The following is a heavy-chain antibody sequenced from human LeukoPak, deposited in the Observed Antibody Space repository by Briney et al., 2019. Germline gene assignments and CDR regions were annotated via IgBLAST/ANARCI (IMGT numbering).Heavy chain of an antibody. J-gene: IGHJ3*02. V-gene: IGHV4-59*08. D-gene: IGHD5-18*01. CDR2: IYYSGRT. CDR1: GGSISSHY. Sequence: LETLSLTCTVSGGSISSHYWSWIRQPPGKGLGRMGYIYYSGRTYYNTPPKRLASISEETSKTQFSLKLSSVPAADTAVYYCARHRTAINRYGPYDAFDIWGQGTMVTVSS. CDR3: ARHRTAINRYGPYDAFDI.